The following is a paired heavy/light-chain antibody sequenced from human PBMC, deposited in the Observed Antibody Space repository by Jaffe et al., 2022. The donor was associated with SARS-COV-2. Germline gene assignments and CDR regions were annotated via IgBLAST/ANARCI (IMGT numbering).Light chain of an antibody. CDR2: GDN. CDR1: NANIGSNS. Sequence: QFVLTQPPSASGAPGQRVTISCSGSNANIGSNSVSWYQQLPGAAPTLLIYGDNQRPSGVPDRFSGSKSGTSASLAISGLQSEDEADYYCAAWDVNLSGLWLLGGGTKLTVL. CDR3: AAWDVNLSGLWL. V-gene: IGLV1-44*01. J-gene: IGLJ3*02.
Heavy chain of an antibody. Sequence: QLQLQESGPGLVKPSETLSLTCTVSGGSMNNIHYYWGWIRQPPGKRLEWIGSIYYTGITYYNPSLKSRVSISLDMSKNQFSLKLTSVTAADTAVYYCATTGSALLVDPWGPGTLVTVSS. D-gene: IGHD4-17*01. V-gene: IGHV4-39*01. CDR3: ATTGSALLVDP. J-gene: IGHJ5*02. CDR1: GGSMNNIHYY. CDR2: IYYTGIT.